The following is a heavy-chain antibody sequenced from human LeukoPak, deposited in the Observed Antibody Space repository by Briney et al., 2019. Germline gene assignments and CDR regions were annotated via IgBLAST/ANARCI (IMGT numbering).Heavy chain of an antibody. CDR1: GGTFSSYA. Sequence: GASVKVSCKASGGTFSSYAISWVRQAPGQGLEWMGRIIPILGIANYAQKFQGRVTITADKSTSTAYMELSSLRSEDTAVYYCARVVSFLYGSGSYPFDYWGQGTLVTVSS. D-gene: IGHD3-10*01. J-gene: IGHJ4*02. CDR3: ARVVSFLYGSGSYPFDY. V-gene: IGHV1-69*04. CDR2: IIPILGIA.